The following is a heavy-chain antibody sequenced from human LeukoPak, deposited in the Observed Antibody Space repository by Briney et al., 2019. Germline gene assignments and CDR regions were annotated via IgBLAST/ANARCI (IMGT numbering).Heavy chain of an antibody. CDR2: ISYDGSYK. D-gene: IGHD3-22*01. Sequence: LSLTCAVSGGSFSDYQWNWIRQAPGKGLEWVAVISYDGSYKYYADSVKGRFTISRDNSKNTLYLQMNSLRAEDTAVYYCARDGGDSSGYYNYYYYNMDVWGKGTTVTVSS. J-gene: IGHJ6*03. CDR1: GGSFSDYQ. CDR3: ARDGGDSSGYYNYYYYNMDV. V-gene: IGHV3-30*19.